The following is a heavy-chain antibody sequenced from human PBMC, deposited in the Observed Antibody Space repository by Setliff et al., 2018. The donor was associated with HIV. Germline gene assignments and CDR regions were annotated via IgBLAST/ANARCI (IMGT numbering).Heavy chain of an antibody. CDR2: INHSGST. CDR1: GGSFSDYY. V-gene: IGHV4-34*01. Sequence: SETLSLTCAVYGGSFSDYYWSWIRQPPGKGLEWIGEINHSGSTNYNPSLKSRVAISVDTSKNQFSVKLSSVTAADTAVYYCARGRHYSSSAPFAIDFWGQGMLVTVSS. J-gene: IGHJ4*02. D-gene: IGHD6-6*01. CDR3: ARGRHYSSSAPFAIDF.